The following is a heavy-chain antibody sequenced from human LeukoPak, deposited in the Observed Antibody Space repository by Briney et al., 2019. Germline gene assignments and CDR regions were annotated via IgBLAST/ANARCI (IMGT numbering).Heavy chain of an antibody. Sequence: GASLKISCKGSGSSFTSYWIGWVRQLPGKGLEWMGIIYPGDSGTRYSPSFQGQVTISADKSISTAYLQWSSLKASDTAMYYCARHPTYYDFWSGRNYYYYYYMDVWGKGTTVTVSS. V-gene: IGHV5-51*01. CDR2: IYPGDSGT. CDR1: GSSFTSYW. D-gene: IGHD3-3*01. J-gene: IGHJ6*03. CDR3: ARHPTYYDFWSGRNYYYYYYMDV.